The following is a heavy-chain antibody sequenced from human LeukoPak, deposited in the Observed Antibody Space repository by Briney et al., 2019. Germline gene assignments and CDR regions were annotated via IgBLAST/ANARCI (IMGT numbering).Heavy chain of an antibody. Sequence: PGGSLRLSCAASGFTFSSYSMNWVRQAPGKGLEWVSYISSSSSTIYYADSVKGRFTISRDNAKNSLYLQMNSLRAEDTAVYYYARGRHYYDSSGYPYWGQGTLVTVSS. CDR3: ARGRHYYDSSGYPY. D-gene: IGHD3-22*01. CDR2: ISSSSSTI. V-gene: IGHV3-48*01. J-gene: IGHJ4*02. CDR1: GFTFSSYS.